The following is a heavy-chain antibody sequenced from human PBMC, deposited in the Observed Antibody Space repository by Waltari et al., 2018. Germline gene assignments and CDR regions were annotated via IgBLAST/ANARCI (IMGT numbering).Heavy chain of an antibody. CDR3: ARHFSSGGSLSSRFDP. Sequence: QVQLQQWGAGLLKPSETLSLTCAVHGGSFSGYYWSWIRKPPGKGLEWIGEIKHSGSTNYNPSLKSRVTISVDTSKNQFSLKLSSVTAADTAVYYCARHFSSGGSLSSRFDPWGQGTLVTVSS. D-gene: IGHD2-15*01. CDR2: IKHSGST. J-gene: IGHJ5*02. V-gene: IGHV4-34*01. CDR1: GGSFSGYY.